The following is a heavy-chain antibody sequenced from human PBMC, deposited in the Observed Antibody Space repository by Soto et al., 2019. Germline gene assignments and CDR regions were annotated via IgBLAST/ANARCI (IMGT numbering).Heavy chain of an antibody. Sequence: ASVKVSCKASGYAFNGYYMHWVRQAPGQGLEWMGWINPNSGGTNYAQKFQGRVTITADESTSTAYMELSSLRSEDTAVYYCARDQITMIVFDPWGQGTLVTVSS. D-gene: IGHD3-22*01. CDR2: INPNSGGT. J-gene: IGHJ5*02. CDR3: ARDQITMIVFDP. V-gene: IGHV1-2*02. CDR1: GYAFNGYY.